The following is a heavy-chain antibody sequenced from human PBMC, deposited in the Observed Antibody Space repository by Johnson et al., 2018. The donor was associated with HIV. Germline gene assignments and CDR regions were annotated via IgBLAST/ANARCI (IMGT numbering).Heavy chain of an antibody. Sequence: QVQLVESGGVALQPGGSLRLSCAASRFTFSSYAMHWVRQAPGKGLDWVAVISYDGSNKYYADSVKGRFTISRDNSKNTLYLQMNSLSAGDTAVYYCARGMYYNFWSGYGIRWDAFDIWGQGTMVTVSS. CDR2: ISYDGSNK. D-gene: IGHD3-3*01. J-gene: IGHJ3*02. CDR1: RFTFSSYA. CDR3: ARGMYYNFWSGYGIRWDAFDI. V-gene: IGHV3-30*14.